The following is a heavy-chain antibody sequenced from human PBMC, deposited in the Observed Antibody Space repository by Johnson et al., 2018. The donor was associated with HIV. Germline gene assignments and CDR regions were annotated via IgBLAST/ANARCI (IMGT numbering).Heavy chain of an antibody. CDR2: IWYDGSNK. CDR1: GFTITTYG. J-gene: IGHJ3*02. Sequence: QVQLVESGGGVVQPGGSLRLSCVASGFTITTYGMHWVRQAPGKGLEWVAVIWYDGSNKYYADSVKGRFTISRDNSKNTLYLQMNSLKTEDTAVYYCTRDAKLRPLDGPDDAFDIWGQGTMVTVSS. CDR3: TRDAKLRPLDGPDDAFDI. V-gene: IGHV3-33*01. D-gene: IGHD1-14*01.